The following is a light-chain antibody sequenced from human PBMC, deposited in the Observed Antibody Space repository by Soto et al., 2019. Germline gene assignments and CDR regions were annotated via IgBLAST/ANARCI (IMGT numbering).Light chain of an antibody. Sequence: EIVWTQSPATLSLSPGERATLSCRASQTVRNNYLAWYQKKPGQAPRLLIYDASSRATGIPDRFSGGGSGTDFNLTISRLETEDFAVYECQQFSSYPLTFGGGTKVDIK. J-gene: IGKJ4*01. CDR3: QQFSSYPLT. CDR1: QTVRNNY. V-gene: IGKV3-20*01. CDR2: DAS.